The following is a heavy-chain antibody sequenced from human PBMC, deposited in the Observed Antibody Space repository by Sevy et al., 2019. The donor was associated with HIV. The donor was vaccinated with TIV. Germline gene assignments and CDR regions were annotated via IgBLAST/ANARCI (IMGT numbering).Heavy chain of an antibody. Sequence: ASVKVSCKASGNSLSSLSVSWVRQAPGQGLEWVGGVTPFFDATHYAQKFQGRFAITADESASTVSLEIINLTNEDTAVYYGAASRGSYDHWSGRRSHHWGRGTLVTVSS. D-gene: IGHD3-3*01. CDR2: VTPFFDAT. CDR1: GNSLSSLS. J-gene: IGHJ4*02. V-gene: IGHV1-69*13. CDR3: AASRGSYDHWSGRRSHH.